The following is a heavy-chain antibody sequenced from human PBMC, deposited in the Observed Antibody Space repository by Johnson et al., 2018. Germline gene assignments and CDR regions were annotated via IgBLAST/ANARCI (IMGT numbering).Heavy chain of an antibody. Sequence: EVELGETGGGLVQPGGSLRLSCAASGFTFSSYWMHWVRQAPGKGLVWVSRINSDGSSTSYADSVKGRFTISRDNAKNTLYLQMNSLRDEATAVYYWGRLWAYCGGDCLDAFDIWGQGTMVTVSS. CDR1: GFTFSSYW. CDR3: GRLWAYCGGDCLDAFDI. D-gene: IGHD2-21*02. V-gene: IGHV3-74*01. CDR2: INSDGSST. J-gene: IGHJ3*02.